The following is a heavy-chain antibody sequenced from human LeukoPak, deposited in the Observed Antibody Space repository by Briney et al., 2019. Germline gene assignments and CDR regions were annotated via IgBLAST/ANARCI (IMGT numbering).Heavy chain of an antibody. CDR3: ARGGQRWLDP. CDR1: KFTLTNYW. CDR2: IGEDGSEK. D-gene: IGHD2-2*01. J-gene: IGHJ5*02. Sequence: GGSLRLSCAASKFTLTNYWMHWVRQVPGKGLEWVANIGEDGSEKYYVESVKGRFTISRDNAKNSVDLQMNSLRGEDTAVYYCARGGQRWLDPWGQGTPVTVAS. V-gene: IGHV3-7*04.